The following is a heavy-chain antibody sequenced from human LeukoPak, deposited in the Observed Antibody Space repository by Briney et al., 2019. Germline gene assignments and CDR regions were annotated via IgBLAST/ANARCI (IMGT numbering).Heavy chain of an antibody. CDR2: IKQDGSEK. CDR3: ARNTYYYEISGWKAFDI. D-gene: IGHD3-22*01. J-gene: IGHJ3*02. V-gene: IGHV3-7*01. Sequence: PGGSLRLSCAASGVTFSIYWMSWVRRAPGKGLEWVANIKQDGSEKYYVDSVRGRFTISRDNAKNSLYLQMNSLRVEDTAVYYCARNTYYYEISGWKAFDIWGQGTMVTVSS. CDR1: GVTFSIYW.